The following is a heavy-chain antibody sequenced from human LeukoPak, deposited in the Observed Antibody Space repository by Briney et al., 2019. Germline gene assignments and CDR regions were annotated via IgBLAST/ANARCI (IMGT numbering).Heavy chain of an antibody. D-gene: IGHD4-17*01. J-gene: IGHJ4*02. CDR1: GFIVTPNN. V-gene: IGHV3-66*01. CDR3: ARGTYGDYSIDY. Sequence: GGSLRLSCVASGFIVTPNNINWVRQAPGKGPEWVSIVYSDDTADYADSVKGRFTISRDNAKNSLFLQMNSLRDEDTAVYYCARGTYGDYSIDYWGQGTLVTVSS. CDR2: VYSDDTA.